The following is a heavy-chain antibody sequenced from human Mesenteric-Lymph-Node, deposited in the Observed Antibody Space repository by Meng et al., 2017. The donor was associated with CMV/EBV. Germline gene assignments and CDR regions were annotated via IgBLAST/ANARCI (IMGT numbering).Heavy chain of an antibody. CDR2: IHYSGST. V-gene: IGHV4-61*01. CDR1: GGSVSSGRYY. D-gene: IGHD3-10*02. CDR3: ARVDYYNVRREPNWFDP. Sequence: SETLSLTCTVSGGSVSSGRYYWSWIRQPPGKELEWIGFIHYSGSTSYNPSLKSRVTTSLDTSKNQFSLKLSSVTAADTAVYYCARVDYYNVRREPNWFDPWGQGTLVTVSS. J-gene: IGHJ5*02.